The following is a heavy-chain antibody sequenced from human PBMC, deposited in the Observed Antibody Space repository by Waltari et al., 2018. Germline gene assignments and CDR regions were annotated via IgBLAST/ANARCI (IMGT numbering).Heavy chain of an antibody. CDR2: IYYSGST. Sequence: QVQLQESGPGLVKPSETLSLTCTVSGGSISSYYWSWIRQPPGKGLEWIGYIYYSGSTNYNPSLKSRVTISVDTSKNQFSRKLSSVTAADTAVYYCARYGDYLKGWFDPWGQGTLVTVSS. CDR3: ARYGDYLKGWFDP. CDR1: GGSISSYY. D-gene: IGHD4-17*01. V-gene: IGHV4-59*08. J-gene: IGHJ5*02.